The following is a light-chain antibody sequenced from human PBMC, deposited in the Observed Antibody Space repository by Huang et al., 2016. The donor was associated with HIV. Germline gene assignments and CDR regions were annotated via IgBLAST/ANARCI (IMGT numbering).Light chain of an antibody. CDR2: GAS. V-gene: IGKV3-15*01. J-gene: IGKJ2*01. CDR3: QQYNNWPPMYT. Sequence: EIVLTQSPATRSMSPGQRATLSCRASQSVSRNLAWFQQKPGQAPRLLIYGASTRATGSPARFGGSGSGTEFTLTISSLQSEDFAVYYCQQYNNWPPMYTFGQGTKLEV. CDR1: QSVSRN.